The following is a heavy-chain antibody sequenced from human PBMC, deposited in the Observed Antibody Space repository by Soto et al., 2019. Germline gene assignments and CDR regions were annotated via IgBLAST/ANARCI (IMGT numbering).Heavy chain of an antibody. Sequence: SETLSLTCTVSGGSISSSSYYWGWIRQPPGKGLEWIGSIYYSGSTYYNPSLKSRVTISVDTSKNQFSLKLSSVTAADTAVYYCARHRYDILTGYYSPFDPWGQGTLVTVSS. CDR1: GGSISSSSYY. CDR3: ARHRYDILTGYYSPFDP. J-gene: IGHJ5*01. V-gene: IGHV4-39*01. D-gene: IGHD3-9*01. CDR2: IYYSGST.